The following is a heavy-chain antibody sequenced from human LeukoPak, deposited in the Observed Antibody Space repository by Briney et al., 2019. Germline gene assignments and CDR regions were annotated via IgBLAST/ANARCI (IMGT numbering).Heavy chain of an antibody. CDR2: FDPEDGET. CDR3: ATVGSYYYGY. D-gene: IGHD3-10*01. V-gene: IGHV1-24*01. Sequence: ASVKVSCKVSGYTLTELSMHWVRQAPGKGLEWMGGFDPEDGETIYAQKFQGRVTMTKDTSTDTAYMELSSLRSEDTAVYYCATVGSYYYGYWGQGTLVTVSS. CDR1: GYTLTELS. J-gene: IGHJ4*02.